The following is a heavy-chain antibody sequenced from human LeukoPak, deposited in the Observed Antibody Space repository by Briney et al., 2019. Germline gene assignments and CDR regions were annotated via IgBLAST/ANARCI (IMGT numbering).Heavy chain of an antibody. CDR1: GFTFSSYG. CDR3: AKDVGVAKPTFFDY. D-gene: IGHD3-16*01. CDR2: IRYDGSNK. Sequence: PGGSLRLSCAASGFTFSSYGMHWVRQAPGKGLEWVAFIRYDGSNKYYADSVKGRFTISRDNSKNTLYLQMNSLRAEDTAVYYCAKDVGVAKPTFFDYRGQGTLVTVSS. J-gene: IGHJ4*02. V-gene: IGHV3-30*02.